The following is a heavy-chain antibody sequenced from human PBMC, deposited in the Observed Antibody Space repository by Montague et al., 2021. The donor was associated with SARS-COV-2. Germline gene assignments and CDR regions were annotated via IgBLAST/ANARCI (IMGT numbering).Heavy chain of an antibody. CDR2: IHHGGST. D-gene: IGHD3-10*01. J-gene: IGHJ6*03. V-gene: IGHV4-34*01. Sequence: SETLSLTCAVHGGSFSTYSWYWIRQPPRTGLEWIGEIHHGGSTNSNPSLTSRVPISAATSTTQFSLKLTSVAAADTAVYYCARLGDGVVPSPILGVGPYYSYCYMDVWGKGTTVTVSS. CDR1: GGSFSTYS. CDR3: ARLGDGVVPSPILGVGPYYSYCYMDV.